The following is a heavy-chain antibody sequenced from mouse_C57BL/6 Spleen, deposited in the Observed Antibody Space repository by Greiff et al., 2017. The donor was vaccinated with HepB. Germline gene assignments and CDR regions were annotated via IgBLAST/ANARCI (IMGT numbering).Heavy chain of an antibody. CDR1: GYTFTSYG. CDR2: IYPRSGNT. V-gene: IGHV1-81*01. D-gene: IGHD2-1*01. J-gene: IGHJ2*01. CDR3: ARAVGGNYYFDY. Sequence: VQLQQSGAELARPGASVKLSCKASGYTFTSYGISWVKQRTGQGLEWIGEIYPRSGNTYYNEKFKGKATLTADKSSSTAYMELRSLTSEDSAVYFCARAVGGNYYFDYWGQGTTLTVSS.